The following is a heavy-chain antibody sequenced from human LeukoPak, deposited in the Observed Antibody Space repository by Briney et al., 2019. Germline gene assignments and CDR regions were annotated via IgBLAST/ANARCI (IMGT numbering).Heavy chain of an antibody. J-gene: IGHJ4*02. CDR3: ASPRD. CDR2: IYYSGST. Sequence: SETLSITCTVSGGSITSSSYYWGWIRRPPGKGLEWIGSIYYSGSTNYNPSLKSRVTISVDTSKNQFSLKLSSVTAADTAVYYCASPRDWGQGTLVTVSS. V-gene: IGHV4-39*01. CDR1: GGSITSSSYY.